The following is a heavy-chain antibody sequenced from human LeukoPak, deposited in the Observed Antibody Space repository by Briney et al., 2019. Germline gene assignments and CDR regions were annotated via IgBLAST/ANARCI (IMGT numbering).Heavy chain of an antibody. CDR2: MNPNSGNT. Sequence: ASVKVSCKASGYTFTSYDINWVRQATGQGLEWMGWMNPNSGNTGYAQKFQGRVTITRNTSISTAYMELSSLRSEDTAVYYCAKEWAGGKITMIVLALWGQGTLVTVSS. V-gene: IGHV1-8*03. CDR1: GYTFTSYD. J-gene: IGHJ4*02. D-gene: IGHD3-22*01. CDR3: AKEWAGGKITMIVLAL.